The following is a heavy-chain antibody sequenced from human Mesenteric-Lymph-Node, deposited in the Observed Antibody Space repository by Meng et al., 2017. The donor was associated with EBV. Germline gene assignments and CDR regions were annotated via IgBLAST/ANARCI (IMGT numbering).Heavy chain of an antibody. CDR1: GFTLSSYG. J-gene: IGHJ4*02. CDR3: AKDDYGGNPDY. D-gene: IGHD4-23*01. V-gene: IGHV3-30*18. Sequence: QGQLVESGGGGVQPGRSLRLSCAASGFTLSSYGMHWVRQAPGKGLEWVAVISYDGSNKYYADSVKGRFTISRDNSKNTLYLQMNSLRAEDTAVYYCAKDDYGGNPDYWGQGTLVTVSS. CDR2: ISYDGSNK.